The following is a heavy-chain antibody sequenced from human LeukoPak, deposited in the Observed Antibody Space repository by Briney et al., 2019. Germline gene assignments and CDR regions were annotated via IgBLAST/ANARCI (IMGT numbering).Heavy chain of an antibody. CDR2: ISAYNGNT. D-gene: IGHD2-2*01. V-gene: IGHV1-18*01. J-gene: IGHJ5*02. CDR1: GYTFTSYG. Sequence: GESLKISCKGSGYTFTSYGISWVRQAPGQGLEWMGWISAYNGNTNYAQKLQGRVTMTTDTSTSTAYMELRSLRSDDTAVYYCARGGFLGYCSSTSCPNNWFDPWGQGTLVTVSS. CDR3: ARGGFLGYCSSTSCPNNWFDP.